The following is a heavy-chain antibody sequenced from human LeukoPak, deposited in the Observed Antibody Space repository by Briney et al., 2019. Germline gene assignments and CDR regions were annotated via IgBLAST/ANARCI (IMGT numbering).Heavy chain of an antibody. CDR2: ISAYKGNT. CDR3: ARAVAGLACFDY. V-gene: IGHV1-18*01. D-gene: IGHD6-19*01. Sequence: GWISAYKGNTNYAQKLQGRGTITTDKSKSKAYIELRSLRSDDTAVYYCARAVAGLACFDYWGQGTLLTVSS. J-gene: IGHJ4*02.